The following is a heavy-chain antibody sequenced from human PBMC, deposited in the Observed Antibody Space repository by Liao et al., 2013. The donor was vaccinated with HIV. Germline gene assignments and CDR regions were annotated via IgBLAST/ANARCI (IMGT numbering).Heavy chain of an antibody. V-gene: IGHV4-4*07. CDR3: ARDSLYYDFWSGFTFDI. J-gene: IGHJ3*02. D-gene: IGHD3-3*01. Sequence: QVQLQESGPGLVKPSETLSLTCTVSGGSISSYYWSWIRQPAGKGLEWIGRFYTTGSTNYNPSLKSRVTISVDTSKNQFSLRLSSVTAADTAVYYCARDSLYYDFWSGFTFDIWGQGTMVTVSS. CDR2: FYTTGST. CDR1: GGSISSYY.